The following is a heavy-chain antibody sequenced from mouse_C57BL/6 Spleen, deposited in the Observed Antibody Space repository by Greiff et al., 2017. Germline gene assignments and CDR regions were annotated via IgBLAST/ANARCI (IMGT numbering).Heavy chain of an antibody. J-gene: IGHJ4*01. CDR1: GFTFSDYG. D-gene: IGHD1-1*01. V-gene: IGHV5-17*01. CDR2: ISSGSSTI. Sequence: EVQLVESGGGLVKPGGSLKLSCAASGFTFSDYGMHWVRQAPEKGLEWVAYISSGSSTIYYADTVKGRFTISRDNAKNTLFLQMTSLRSEDTAMYYCARRYYYGSRGYAMDYWGQGTSVTVSS. CDR3: ARRYYYGSRGYAMDY.